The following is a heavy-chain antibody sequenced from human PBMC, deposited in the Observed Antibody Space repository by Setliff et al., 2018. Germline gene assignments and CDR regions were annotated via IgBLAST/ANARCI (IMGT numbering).Heavy chain of an antibody. CDR3: AKVLDTTGYYYFDF. CDR1: GFTFSSYG. V-gene: IGHV3-48*01. CDR2: ISSRSTTI. Sequence: GGSLRLSCAASGFTFSSYGMHWVRQAPGKGLEWIAYISSRSTTIKYAESVRGRFTVSRDNSKNTLYLDMSSLRSEDTAVYYCAKVLDTTGYYYFDFWGQGTLVTVSS. J-gene: IGHJ4*02. D-gene: IGHD3-22*01.